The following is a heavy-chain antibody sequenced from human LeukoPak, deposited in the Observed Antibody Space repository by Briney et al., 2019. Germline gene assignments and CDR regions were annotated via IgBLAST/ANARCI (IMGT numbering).Heavy chain of an antibody. Sequence: GGSLRLSCAASGFTFSNYPMNWVRQAPGKGLEWVPSISFTTSYIYYADSVKGRFTISRDNAKNSLYLEMNSLRAEDTAVYYCARGRDGYYFDYWGQGTLVTASS. CDR3: ARGRDGYYFDY. D-gene: IGHD5-24*01. J-gene: IGHJ4*02. V-gene: IGHV3-21*01. CDR1: GFTFSNYP. CDR2: ISFTTSYI.